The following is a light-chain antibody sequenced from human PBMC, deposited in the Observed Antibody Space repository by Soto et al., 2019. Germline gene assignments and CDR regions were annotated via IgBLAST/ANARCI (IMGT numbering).Light chain of an antibody. Sequence: EIVLTQSPATLSLSPGERATLSCRASQSVSSYLAWYQQKPGQAPRLLIYDASNRATGIPARFSGSGSGTDFTLTSSILEPEDFAVYYCQQRSNWPTFGGGTKVEIK. CDR3: QQRSNWPT. V-gene: IGKV3-11*01. J-gene: IGKJ4*01. CDR1: QSVSSY. CDR2: DAS.